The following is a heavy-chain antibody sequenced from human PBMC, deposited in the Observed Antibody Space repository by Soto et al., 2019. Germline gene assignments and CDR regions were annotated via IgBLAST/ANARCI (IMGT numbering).Heavy chain of an antibody. V-gene: IGHV3-33*01. CDR3: ARNVDTAMVYDY. D-gene: IGHD5-18*01. CDR1: GFTFSSYG. Sequence: QVQLVESGGGVVQPGRSLRLSCAASGFTFSSYGMHWVRQAPGKGLEWVAVIWYDGSNKYYADSVKGRFTISRDNSKNTLYLQMNSLRAEDTAVYYCARNVDTAMVYDYWGQGTLVTVSS. CDR2: IWYDGSNK. J-gene: IGHJ4*02.